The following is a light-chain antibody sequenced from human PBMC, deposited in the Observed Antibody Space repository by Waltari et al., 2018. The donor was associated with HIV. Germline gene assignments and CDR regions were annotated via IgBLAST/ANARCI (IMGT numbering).Light chain of an antibody. CDR3: QQSYGTPLT. J-gene: IGKJ4*01. CDR1: QNVGYY. V-gene: IGKV3-11*01. CDR2: DAS. Sequence: ETALTQSPAILSLSPGDRATLSCRASQNVGYYLAWYQQKPGQAPRVLIYDASKRAAGVPARFSGSGSGTDFSLTISSLQSEDFATYYCQQSYGTPLTFGGGTRVEIK.